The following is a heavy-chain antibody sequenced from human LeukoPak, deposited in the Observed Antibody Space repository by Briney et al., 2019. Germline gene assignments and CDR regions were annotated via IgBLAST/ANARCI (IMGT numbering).Heavy chain of an antibody. CDR1: GGSISSYN. D-gene: IGHD6-19*01. CDR2: IYYSGST. CDR3: ARGYCSGLDFDY. V-gene: IGHV4-59*01. J-gene: IGHJ4*02. Sequence: KASETLSLTCTVSGGSISSYNWNWIRQPPGKGPEWIGYIYYSGSTNYNPSLKSRATISVDTSRNQFSLRLSSVTAADTAVYYCARGYCSGLDFDYWGQGTLVTVSS.